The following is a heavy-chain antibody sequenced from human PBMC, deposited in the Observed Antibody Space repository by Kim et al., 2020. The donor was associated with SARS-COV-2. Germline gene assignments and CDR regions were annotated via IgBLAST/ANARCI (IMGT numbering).Heavy chain of an antibody. CDR3: ARDQFDLGDVFDWLGDWFDP. D-gene: IGHD3-9*01. CDR2: ISAYNGNT. J-gene: IGHJ5*02. CDR1: GYTFTSYG. V-gene: IGHV1-18*04. Sequence: ASVKVSCKASGYTFTSYGISWVRQAPGQGLEWMGWISAYNGNTNYAQKLQGRVTMTTDTSTSTAYMELRSLRSDDTAVYYCARDQFDLGDVFDWLGDWFDPWGQGTLGTVSS.